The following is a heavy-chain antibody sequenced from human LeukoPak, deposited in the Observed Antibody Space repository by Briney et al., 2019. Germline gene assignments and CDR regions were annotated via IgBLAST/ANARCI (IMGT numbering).Heavy chain of an antibody. V-gene: IGHV3-23*01. D-gene: IGHD3-10*01. CDR2: ISGSGGNT. CDR1: GFSFSSYA. CDR3: AKHYGSGTYYNYFTY. Sequence: GGSLRLSCEASGFSFSSYALSWVRQAPGRGLEWVSAISGSGGNTYYADFVKGRFTISRDNSQNTLFLQMSSLRADDTATYYCAKHYGSGTYYNYFTYCGRGTLVSVSS. J-gene: IGHJ4*02.